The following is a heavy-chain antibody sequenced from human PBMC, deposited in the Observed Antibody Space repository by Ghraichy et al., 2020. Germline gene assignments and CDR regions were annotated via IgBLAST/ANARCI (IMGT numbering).Heavy chain of an antibody. CDR1: GGSISSSNYY. CDR3: AGSFAVIRYFDL. CDR2: IHHSGST. V-gene: IGHV4-39*01. D-gene: IGHD4-23*01. Sequence: GSLRLSCSVSGGSISSSNYYWGWIRQPPGKGPEWIGSIHHSGSTYHNPSLESRVTISVDKSKNQFSLKLSSVTAADTAVYFCAGSFAVIRYFDLWGRGTLVTVSS. J-gene: IGHJ2*01.